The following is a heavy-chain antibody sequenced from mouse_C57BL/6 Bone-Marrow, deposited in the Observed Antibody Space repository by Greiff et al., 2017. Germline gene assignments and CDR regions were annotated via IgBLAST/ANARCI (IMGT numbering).Heavy chain of an antibody. CDR1: GFNIKDDY. Sequence: EVMLVESGAELVRPGASVKLSCTASGFNIKDDYMHWVKQRPEQGLEWIGWIDPENGDTEYASKFQGKATITADTSSNTAYLQLSSLTSEDTAVYYCTTSYSNYVNAMDYWGQGTSVTVSS. CDR2: IDPENGDT. J-gene: IGHJ4*01. CDR3: TTSYSNYVNAMDY. D-gene: IGHD2-5*01. V-gene: IGHV14-4*01.